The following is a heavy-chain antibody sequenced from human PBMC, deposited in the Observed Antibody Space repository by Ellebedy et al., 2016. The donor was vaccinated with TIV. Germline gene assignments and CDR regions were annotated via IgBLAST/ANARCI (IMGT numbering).Heavy chain of an antibody. D-gene: IGHD3-22*01. V-gene: IGHV5-10-1*01. Sequence: KVSCKGSGYSFTSYWISWARQMPGKGLEWMGRIDPSDSYTNYSPSFQGHVTISADKSISTAYLQWSSLKASDTAMYYCARADSSGYYYEGGVGWGQGTLVTVSS. CDR2: IDPSDSYT. J-gene: IGHJ4*02. CDR3: ARADSSGYYYEGGVG. CDR1: GYSFTSYW.